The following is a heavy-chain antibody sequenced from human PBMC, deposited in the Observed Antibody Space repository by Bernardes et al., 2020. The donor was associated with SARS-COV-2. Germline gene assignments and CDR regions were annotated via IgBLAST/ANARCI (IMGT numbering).Heavy chain of an antibody. CDR1: GFTFSRYT. CDR3: ARCPTGGKGSYDY. D-gene: IGHD2-8*02. V-gene: IGHV3-21*01. J-gene: IGHJ4*02. CDR2: ISPDSYYI. Sequence: VSLRLSCVGSGFTFSRYTMNWVRQAPGKGLEWVSSISPDSYYIYYADSVGGRVTISRDNAKNSLYLQTDSLRVEDTAIYYCARCPTGGKGSYDYWGQGTLVTVSS.